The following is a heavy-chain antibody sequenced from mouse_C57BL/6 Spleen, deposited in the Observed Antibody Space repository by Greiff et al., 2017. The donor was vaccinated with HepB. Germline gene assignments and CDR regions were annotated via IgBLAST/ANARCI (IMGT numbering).Heavy chain of an antibody. J-gene: IGHJ4*01. Sequence: VQLQQPGAELVRPGSSVKLSCKASGYTFTSYWMDWVKQRPGQGLEWIGNIYPSDSETHYNQKFKDKATLTVDKSSSTAYMQLSSLTSEDSAVYYCASSLHYYAMDYWGQGTSVTVSS. D-gene: IGHD6-1*01. CDR3: ASSLHYYAMDY. CDR2: IYPSDSET. V-gene: IGHV1-61*01. CDR1: GYTFTSYW.